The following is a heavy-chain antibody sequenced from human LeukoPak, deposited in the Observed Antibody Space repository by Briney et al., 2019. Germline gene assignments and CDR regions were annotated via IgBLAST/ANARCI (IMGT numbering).Heavy chain of an antibody. V-gene: IGHV3-7*01. CDR1: GFTFRSYC. Sequence: PGGSLRLSCTASGFTFRSYCMSWVRQAPGKGLEWVANINQDGSEKYYVDSVKGRFTISRDNAKNSLYLQMHSLRAEDTAVYYCARDQEADYGSGCYDYWGQGTLVTVSS. CDR3: ARDQEADYGSGCYDY. CDR2: INQDGSEK. J-gene: IGHJ4*02. D-gene: IGHD3-10*01.